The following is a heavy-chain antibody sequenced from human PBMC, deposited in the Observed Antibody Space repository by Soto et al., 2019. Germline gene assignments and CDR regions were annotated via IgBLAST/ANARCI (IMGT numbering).Heavy chain of an antibody. D-gene: IGHD3-10*01. J-gene: IGHJ6*02. CDR2: IYYSGST. CDR1: GGSISSYY. V-gene: IGHV4-59*08. CDR3: ARQENYYGSGSYLPGYYYYGMDV. Sequence: SDTLSLTCTVSGGSISSYYWSWIRQPPGKGLEWIGYIYYSGSTNYNPSLKSRVTISVDTSKNQFSLKLSSVTAADTAVYYCARQENYYGSGSYLPGYYYYGMDVWGQGTTVTVS.